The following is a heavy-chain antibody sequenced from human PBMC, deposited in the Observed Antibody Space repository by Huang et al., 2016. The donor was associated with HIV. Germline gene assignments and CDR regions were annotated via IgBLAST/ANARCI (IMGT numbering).Heavy chain of an antibody. CDR2: MYSDDST. CDR1: GFTVSSNY. Sequence: EVQLVESGGGLIQPGGSLRLSCAASGFTVSSNYMSWVRQAPGKGRGWLSVMYSDDSTYFADSVKGRFTISRDNSKNTLYLQMNSLRAEDTAVYYCAAQWELRGGVDFWGQGTLVTVSS. CDR3: AAQWELRGGVDF. J-gene: IGHJ4*02. D-gene: IGHD1-26*01. V-gene: IGHV3-53*01.